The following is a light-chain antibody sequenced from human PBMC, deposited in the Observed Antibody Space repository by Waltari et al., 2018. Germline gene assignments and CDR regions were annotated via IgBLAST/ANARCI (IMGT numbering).Light chain of an antibody. CDR3: MQSLQAPCT. J-gene: IGKJ2*02. CDR2: LGS. V-gene: IGKV2-28*01. Sequence: EIVMTQSPLSLPITPGEPASISCRSSQSLLHSNGYNCLDWYLQKPGQSPQFLIYLGSIRAAGVPDRFSGSGSGTESTLNISKVEAEDVAVYYCMQSLQAPCTFGQGTKLEIE. CDR1: QSLLHSNGYNC.